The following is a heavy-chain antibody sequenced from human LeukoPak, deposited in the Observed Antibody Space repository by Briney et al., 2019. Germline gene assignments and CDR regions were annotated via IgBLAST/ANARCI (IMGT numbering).Heavy chain of an antibody. Sequence: GASVKVSCKASGYTFTGYYMHWVRQAPGQGLEWMGWINPNSGSTNYAQKFQGRVTMTRDTSISTAYMELSRLRSDDTAVYYCARGPKGIPIGYWGQGTLVTVSS. D-gene: IGHD3-10*01. CDR3: ARGPKGIPIGY. J-gene: IGHJ4*02. CDR1: GYTFTGYY. CDR2: INPNSGST. V-gene: IGHV1-2*02.